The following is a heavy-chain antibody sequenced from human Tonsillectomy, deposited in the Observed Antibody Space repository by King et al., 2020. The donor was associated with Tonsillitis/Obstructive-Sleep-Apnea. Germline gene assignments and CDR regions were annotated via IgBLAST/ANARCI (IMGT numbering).Heavy chain of an antibody. Sequence: VQLVESGGGLVQPGRSLRLSCAASGFTFDDYAMHWVRQAPGKGLEWVSGISWNNGSIGYADSVKGRFTISRDNAKNSLYLQMNSLRAEDTALYYCAKAGPTLTVMLHTAAFDIWGQGTMVTVSS. D-gene: IGHD1-14*01. CDR2: ISWNNGSI. V-gene: IGHV3-9*01. CDR1: GFTFDDYA. J-gene: IGHJ3*02. CDR3: AKAGPTLTVMLHTAAFDI.